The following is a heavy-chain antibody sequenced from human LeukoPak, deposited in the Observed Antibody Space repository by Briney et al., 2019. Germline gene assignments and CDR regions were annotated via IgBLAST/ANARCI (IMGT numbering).Heavy chain of an antibody. CDR1: GGSFSGYY. D-gene: IGHD3-22*01. CDR3: ARAPAYYYDSSGYRFNP. V-gene: IGHV4-34*01. Sequence: SETLSLTCAVYGGSFSGYYWSWIRQPPGKGLEWIGEINHSGSTNYNPSLKSRVTISVDTSKNQFSLKLSSVTAADTAVYYCARAPAYYYDSSGYRFNPWGQGTLVTVSS. CDR2: INHSGST. J-gene: IGHJ5*02.